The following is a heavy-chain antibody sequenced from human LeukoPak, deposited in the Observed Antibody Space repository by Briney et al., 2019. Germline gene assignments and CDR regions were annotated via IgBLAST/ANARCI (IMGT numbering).Heavy chain of an antibody. V-gene: IGHV1-18*01. CDR1: GYTFTSYG. Sequence: ASVKVFCKASGYTFTSYGISWVRQAPGQGLEWMGWISAYNGNTNYAQKLQGRVTMTTDTSTSTAYMELRSLRSDDTAVYYCARDTAAAGPLNYYYMDVWGKGTTVTVSS. CDR2: ISAYNGNT. J-gene: IGHJ6*03. D-gene: IGHD6-13*01. CDR3: ARDTAAAGPLNYYYMDV.